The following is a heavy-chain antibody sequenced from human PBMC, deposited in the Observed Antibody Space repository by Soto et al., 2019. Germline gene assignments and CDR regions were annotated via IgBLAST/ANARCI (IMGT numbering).Heavy chain of an antibody. CDR2: ISGSGGST. D-gene: IGHD3-3*01. Sequence: GGSLRLSCAASGFTFSSYAMSWVRQAPGKGLEWVSAISGSGGSTYYADSVKGRFTISRDNSKNTLYLQMNSLRAEDTAVYYCASSVWSGYYIVEYFQHWGQGTLVTVSS. V-gene: IGHV3-23*01. CDR3: ASSVWSGYYIVEYFQH. J-gene: IGHJ1*01. CDR1: GFTFSSYA.